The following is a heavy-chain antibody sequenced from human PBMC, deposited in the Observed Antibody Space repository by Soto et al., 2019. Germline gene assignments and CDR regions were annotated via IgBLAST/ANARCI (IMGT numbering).Heavy chain of an antibody. CDR1: GYTFISYG. CDR3: AREWFYFGSGSYSPPRYYGMDV. CDR2: ISAYNDYT. D-gene: IGHD3-10*01. Sequence: GASVKVSCKASGYTFISYGISWVRQAPGQGLEWMGWISAYNDYTNYAQKLQGRVTMTTDTSTRIAYLELRSLRSDDTAVYYCAREWFYFGSGSYSPPRYYGMDVWGQGTTVTVSS. J-gene: IGHJ6*02. V-gene: IGHV1-18*01.